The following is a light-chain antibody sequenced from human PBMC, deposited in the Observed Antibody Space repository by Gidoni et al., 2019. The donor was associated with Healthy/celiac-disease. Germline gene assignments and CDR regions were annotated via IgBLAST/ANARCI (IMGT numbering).Light chain of an antibody. CDR2: GAS. J-gene: IGKJ5*01. V-gene: IGKV3-20*01. CDR3: QQYGSSPPIT. CDR1: QSVSSSH. Sequence: EIVLTQSPDTLSLSPGERATLSCRASQSVSSSHLAWYQQKPGQAPRLLIYGASSRATGIPDRFSGSGSGTDFTLTISRLEPEDFAVYYCQQYGSSPPITFGQGTRLEIK.